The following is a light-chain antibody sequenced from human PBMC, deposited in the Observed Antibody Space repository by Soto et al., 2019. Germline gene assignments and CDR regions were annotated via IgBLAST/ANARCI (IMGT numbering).Light chain of an antibody. CDR3: QQYGSSRWT. J-gene: IGKJ1*01. Sequence: EVVLTQSPGTLSLSPGERTTLSCRASQRISSSYLAWYQQKPGQAPRLLIYAASSRATGIPDRFSGSGSGTDFMLTISILESEAFAVYYCQQYGSSRWTFGQGTKVEIK. CDR1: QRISSSY. V-gene: IGKV3-20*01. CDR2: AAS.